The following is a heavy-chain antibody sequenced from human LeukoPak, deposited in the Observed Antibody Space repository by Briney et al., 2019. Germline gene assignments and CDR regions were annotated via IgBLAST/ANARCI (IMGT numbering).Heavy chain of an antibody. J-gene: IGHJ4*02. CDR2: ISYDGSNK. Sequence: GGSLRLSCAASGFTFSSYAMHWVRQAPGKGLEWVAVISYDGSNKYYADSVKGRFTISRDNPKNTLYLQMNSLRAEDTAVYYCARATHYSGSYLHYWGQGTLVTVSS. D-gene: IGHD1-26*01. V-gene: IGHV3-30-3*01. CDR3: ARATHYSGSYLHY. CDR1: GFTFSSYA.